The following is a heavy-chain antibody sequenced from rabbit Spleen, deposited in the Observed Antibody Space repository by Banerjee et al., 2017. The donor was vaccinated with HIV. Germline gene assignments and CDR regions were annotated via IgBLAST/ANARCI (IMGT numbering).Heavy chain of an antibody. CDR1: GFSFSSSDY. D-gene: IGHD4-1*01. Sequence: QQVVESGGDLVKPGASLTLTCTASGFSFSSSDYMCWVRQAPGKGLEWIACIAGSSSGFTYSATWVNGRFTISSDNAQSTVDLKMTSLTAADTTTYFCARSGYVGWGGDGDLTGNKLWGPGTLVTVS. CDR2: IAGSSSGFT. CDR3: ARSGYVGWGGDGDLTGNKL. V-gene: IGHV1S40*01. J-gene: IGHJ4*01.